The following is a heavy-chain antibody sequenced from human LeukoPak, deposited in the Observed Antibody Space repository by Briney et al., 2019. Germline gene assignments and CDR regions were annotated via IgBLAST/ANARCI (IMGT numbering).Heavy chain of an antibody. J-gene: IGHJ5*02. CDR3: ARCYSSSSYGWFDP. Sequence: GGSLRLSCAASGFTFDDYAMHWVRQAPGKGLEWVSGISWNSGSIGYADSVKGRFTISRDNAKNSLYLQMNSLRAEDTAVYYCARCYSSSSYGWFDPWGQGTLVTVSS. V-gene: IGHV3-9*01. CDR2: ISWNSGSI. CDR1: GFTFDDYA. D-gene: IGHD6-6*01.